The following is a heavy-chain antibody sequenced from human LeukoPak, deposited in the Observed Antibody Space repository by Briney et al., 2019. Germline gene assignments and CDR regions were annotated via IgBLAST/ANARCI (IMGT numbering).Heavy chain of an antibody. Sequence: AASVKVSCKASGYTFTSYGISWVRQAPGQGLEWMGWISAYNGNTNYAQKLQGRVTMTTDTSTSTAYMELRSLRSDDTAVYYCARLAYCGGDCYPNFDYWGQGTLVTVSS. J-gene: IGHJ4*02. D-gene: IGHD2-21*02. CDR3: ARLAYCGGDCYPNFDY. V-gene: IGHV1-18*01. CDR1: GYTFTSYG. CDR2: ISAYNGNT.